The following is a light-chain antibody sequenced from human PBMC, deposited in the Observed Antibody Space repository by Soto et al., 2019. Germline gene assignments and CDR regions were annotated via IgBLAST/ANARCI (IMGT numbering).Light chain of an antibody. Sequence: DIQMTQSPSSLSASVGDRVTITCRASQSISSYLNWYQQKPGKAPKLLIYAASSLQRGVPSRFSGSGSGTDFTRTISILQPEDFATYYCQQSYSTPPTFDQGTRLEIK. CDR3: QQSYSTPPT. V-gene: IGKV1-39*01. CDR2: AAS. CDR1: QSISSY. J-gene: IGKJ5*01.